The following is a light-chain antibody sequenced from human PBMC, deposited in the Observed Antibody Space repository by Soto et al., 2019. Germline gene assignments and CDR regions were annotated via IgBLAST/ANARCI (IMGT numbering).Light chain of an antibody. V-gene: IGLV2-14*01. CDR2: EVS. J-gene: IGLJ1*01. Sequence: QSALTQPASVSGSPGQSITISCTGTSSDVGGYNYVSWYQQHPGKAPKIMIYEVSNRPSGVSNRFSGSKSGNTASLTISGVQAQDEAYYYCSSYTSSSTLPYVFGTGTKLTVL. CDR1: SSDVGGYNY. CDR3: SSYTSSSTLPYV.